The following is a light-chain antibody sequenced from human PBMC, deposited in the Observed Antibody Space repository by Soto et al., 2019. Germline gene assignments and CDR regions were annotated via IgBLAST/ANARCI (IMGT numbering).Light chain of an antibody. J-gene: IGLJ1*01. CDR2: EVD. CDR3: SSYTSSNTLV. CDR1: SSDVGGYNY. V-gene: IGLV2-14*01. Sequence: QSVLAQPASVSGSPGQSTIISCTGTSSDVGGYNYVSWYQQHPGNAPKFLIYEVDNRASRVSDRFSGSKSGNTASLTISGLQAEDEADYYCSSYTSSNTLVFGTGTKVTV.